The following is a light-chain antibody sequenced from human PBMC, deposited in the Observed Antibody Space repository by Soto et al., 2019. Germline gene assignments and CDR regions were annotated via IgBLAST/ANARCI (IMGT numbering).Light chain of an antibody. CDR1: SSDVGGYNY. CDR2: EVS. J-gene: IGLJ3*02. Sequence: QSALTQPASVSGSPGQSITISCTGTSSDVGGYNYVSWYQQHPGKAPKLMIYEVSTRPSGVSNRFSGSKSGNTASLTISGLQAADEADYYCSSYTSSSTWVFGGGTKLTVL. V-gene: IGLV2-14*01. CDR3: SSYTSSSTWV.